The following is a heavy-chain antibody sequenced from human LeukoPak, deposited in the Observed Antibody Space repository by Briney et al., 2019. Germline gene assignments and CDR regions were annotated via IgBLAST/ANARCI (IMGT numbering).Heavy chain of an antibody. J-gene: IGHJ6*02. Sequence: PSVKLSCEASGYTFTSYGISWVPQAPGQGLEWMGWISAYNGNTNYAQKLQGRVTMTTDTSTSTAYMELRSLRSDDTAVYYCASSSSSGSVYYYYGMDVWGQGTTVTVSS. CDR3: ASSSSSGSVYYYYGMDV. D-gene: IGHD6-6*01. CDR1: GYTFTSYG. V-gene: IGHV1-18*01. CDR2: ISAYNGNT.